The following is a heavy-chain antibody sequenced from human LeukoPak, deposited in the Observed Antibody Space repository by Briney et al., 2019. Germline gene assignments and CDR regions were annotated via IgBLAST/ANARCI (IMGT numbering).Heavy chain of an antibody. V-gene: IGHV3-7*01. Sequence: GGSLRLSCAASGFTFSSYWMSWVRQAPGKGLEWVANIKQGGSEKYYVDSVKGRFTISRDNAKNSLYLQMNSLRAEDTAVYYCARKRPLVAFDIWGQGTMVTVSS. J-gene: IGHJ3*02. CDR1: GFTFSSYW. CDR2: IKQGGSEK. D-gene: IGHD1-1*01. CDR3: ARKRPLVAFDI.